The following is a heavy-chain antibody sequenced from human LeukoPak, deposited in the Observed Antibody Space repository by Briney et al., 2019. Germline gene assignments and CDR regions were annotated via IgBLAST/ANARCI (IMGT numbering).Heavy chain of an antibody. V-gene: IGHV3-9*01. Sequence: GGSLRLSCAASGFTFDDYAMHWVRQAPGEGLEWVSAISWNGGSLDYADSVKGRFTISRDNAKNSLYLQMNSLRPEDTALCYCAKDVEWFSYGMDVWGQGTTVTVSS. CDR1: GFTFDDYA. J-gene: IGHJ6*02. CDR3: AKDVEWFSYGMDV. CDR2: ISWNGGSL. D-gene: IGHD3-9*01.